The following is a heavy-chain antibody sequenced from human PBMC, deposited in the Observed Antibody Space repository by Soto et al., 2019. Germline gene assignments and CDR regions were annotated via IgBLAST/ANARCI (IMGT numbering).Heavy chain of an antibody. J-gene: IGHJ4*02. CDR3: ARPQDYYDSSGDFDY. CDR2: SSDDGINT. D-gene: IGHD3-22*01. Sequence: PGGSLRLSCAASGFTFSNYAMYWVRQAPARGLEWVSGSSDDGINTYYADSVKGRFTISRDNSKNTLYLQMNSLRAEDTAVYYCARPQDYYDSSGDFDYWGQGTLVTVSS. CDR1: GFTFSNYA. V-gene: IGHV3-23*01.